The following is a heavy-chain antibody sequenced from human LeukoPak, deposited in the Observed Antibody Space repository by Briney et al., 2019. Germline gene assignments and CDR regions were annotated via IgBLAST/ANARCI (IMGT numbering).Heavy chain of an antibody. CDR3: ARRLYDSSGYYGIDY. V-gene: IGHV4-39*01. Sequence: PSEILSLTCTVSGGSISSSSYYWGWIRQPPGKGLEWIGSIYYSGSTYYNPSLKSRVTISVDTSKNQFSLKLSSVTAADTAVYYCARRLYDSSGYYGIDYWGQGTLVTVSS. J-gene: IGHJ4*02. CDR2: IYYSGST. CDR1: GGSISSSSYY. D-gene: IGHD3-22*01.